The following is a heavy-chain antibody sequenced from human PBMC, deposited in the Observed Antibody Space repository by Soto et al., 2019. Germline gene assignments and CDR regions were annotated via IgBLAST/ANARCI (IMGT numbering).Heavy chain of an antibody. CDR1: GGSISIYY. CDR2: IYYSGST. J-gene: IGHJ4*02. D-gene: IGHD2-15*01. CDR3: AGGSSGQFDY. V-gene: IGHV4-59*01. Sequence: PSETLSLTCTVSGGSISIYYWSWIRQPPGKGLEWIGYIYYSGSTNYNPSLKSRVTISVDTSKNQFSLKLSSVTAADTAVYYCAGGSSGQFDYWGQGTLVTVSS.